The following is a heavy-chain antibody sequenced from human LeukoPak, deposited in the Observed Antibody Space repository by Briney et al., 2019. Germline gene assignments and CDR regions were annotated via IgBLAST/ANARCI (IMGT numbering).Heavy chain of an antibody. CDR2: IYTSGST. V-gene: IGHV4-4*07. Sequence: SETLSLTCTVSGGSISSYYWSWIRQPAGKGLEWIGRIYTSGSTNYNPSPKSRVTMSVDTSKNQFSLKLSSVTAADTAVYYCARVLRYCSGGNCYSGGLGYMDVWGKGTTVTISS. D-gene: IGHD2-15*01. CDR3: ARVLRYCSGGNCYSGGLGYMDV. CDR1: GGSISSYY. J-gene: IGHJ6*03.